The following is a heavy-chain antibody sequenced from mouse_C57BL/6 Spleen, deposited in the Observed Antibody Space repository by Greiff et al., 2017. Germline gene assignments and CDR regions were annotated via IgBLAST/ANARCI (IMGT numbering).Heavy chain of an antibody. V-gene: IGHV5-9-1*02. D-gene: IGHD2-3*01. CDR2: ISSGGDYI. J-gene: IGHJ4*01. CDR3: TRVRYDCYYVDYAMDY. Sequence: EVMLVESGEGLVKPGGSLKLSCAASGFTFSSYAMSWVRQTPEKRLEWVAYISSGGDYIYYADTVTGRFTISRDNARNTLDLQMSSLKSEDTAMYYCTRVRYDCYYVDYAMDYWGQGTSVTVSS. CDR1: GFTFSSYA.